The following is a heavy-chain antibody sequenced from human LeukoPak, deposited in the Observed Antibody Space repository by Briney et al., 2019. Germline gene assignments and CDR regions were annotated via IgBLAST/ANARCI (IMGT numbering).Heavy chain of an antibody. J-gene: IGHJ3*01. CDR1: GFTFSSYW. V-gene: IGHV3-30*03. Sequence: GGSLRLSCAASGFTFSSYWMSWVRQAPGKGLEWVAVISMDGIQEYYADSVKGRFSISRDNSKNTLYLQMNSLRSEDTAVYYCAREVYSYALDALDLWGQGTMVTVSS. CDR3: AREVYSYALDALDL. D-gene: IGHD5-18*01. CDR2: ISMDGIQE.